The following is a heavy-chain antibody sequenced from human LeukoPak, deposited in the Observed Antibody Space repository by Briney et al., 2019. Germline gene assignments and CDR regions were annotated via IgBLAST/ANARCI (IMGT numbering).Heavy chain of an antibody. V-gene: IGHV3-74*01. Sequence: PGGSLGLSCAASGFTFNNYWMHWVRQGPGMGLVWASRINTDGSNSNYADSVKGRFTISRDNAKNTLYLQMNSLRAEDTAVYYCARSRYSYSSMDWGQGTLVTVSS. D-gene: IGHD6-6*01. J-gene: IGHJ4*02. CDR1: GFTFNNYW. CDR3: ARSRYSYSSMD. CDR2: INTDGSNS.